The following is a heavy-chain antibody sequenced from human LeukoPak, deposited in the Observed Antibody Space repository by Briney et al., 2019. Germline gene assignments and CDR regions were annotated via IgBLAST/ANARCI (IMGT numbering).Heavy chain of an antibody. CDR1: GIIFSGYG. V-gene: IGHV3-30*02. Sequence: GGSLRLPCEVSGIIFSGYGIHWVRQAPGKGLEWVAFIRYDGTNKYYADSVKGRFTISRDNSNNTLYLQMNSLRVEDTAVYYCAKVGSGWYGVDYWGQGTLVTVSS. CDR2: IRYDGTNK. D-gene: IGHD6-19*01. CDR3: AKVGSGWYGVDY. J-gene: IGHJ4*02.